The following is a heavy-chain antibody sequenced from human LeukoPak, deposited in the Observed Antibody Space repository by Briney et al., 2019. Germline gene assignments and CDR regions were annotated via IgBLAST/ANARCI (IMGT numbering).Heavy chain of an antibody. J-gene: IGHJ4*02. D-gene: IGHD6-13*01. V-gene: IGHV4-59*01. CDR3: ARSTLRWGAAAGPFDY. CDR1: GGSISSYY. CDR2: IYYSRST. Sequence: PSETLSLTCTVSGGSISSYYWSWIRQPPGKGLEWIGYIYYSRSTNYNPSLKSRVTISVDTSKNQFSLKLSSVTAADTAVYYCARSTLRWGAAAGPFDYWGQGTLVTVSS.